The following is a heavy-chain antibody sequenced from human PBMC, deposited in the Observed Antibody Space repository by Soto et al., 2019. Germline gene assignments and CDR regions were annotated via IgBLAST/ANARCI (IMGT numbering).Heavy chain of an antibody. CDR2: ISYDGSNK. CDR1: EFTFSNSA. Sequence: GGSLRLSCAASEFTFSNSAMHWVRQAPGKGLEWVAVISYDGSNKYYADSVKGRFTISRDNSKNTLYLQMNSLRPEDTAVYYCARDRIPAGMDVWGQGTTVTVSS. V-gene: IGHV3-30-3*01. CDR3: ARDRIPAGMDV. J-gene: IGHJ6*02.